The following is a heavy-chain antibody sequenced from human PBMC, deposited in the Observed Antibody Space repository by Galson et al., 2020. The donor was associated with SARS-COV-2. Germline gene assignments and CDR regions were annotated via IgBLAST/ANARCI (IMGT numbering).Heavy chain of an antibody. J-gene: IGHJ4*02. V-gene: IGHV1-2*06. D-gene: IGHD3-9*01. CDR1: GYTFTRYY. CDR2: INPNSGGT. CDR3: ASSIDILTGYYTIFDY. Sequence: ASVKVSCKASGYTFTRYYMHWVRQAPGHGLEWMGRINPNSGGTDYAQKFQGRVTMTRDSSISTAYMELSRLRSDDTAISYCASSIDILTGYYTIFDYWGQGTLVTVSP.